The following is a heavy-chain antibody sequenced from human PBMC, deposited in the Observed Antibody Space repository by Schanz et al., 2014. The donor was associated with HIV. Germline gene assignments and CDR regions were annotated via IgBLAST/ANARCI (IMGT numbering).Heavy chain of an antibody. D-gene: IGHD6-19*01. CDR3: AREYLGYSSGFDP. J-gene: IGHJ5*02. CDR1: GFSFSVYS. V-gene: IGHV3-21*02. CDR2: ISSSSSFI. Sequence: VQLVESGGGLVKPGGSLRLSCAASGFSFSVYSMNWVRQAPGKGLEWVSSISSSSSFIYYADSVKGRFTIARDNTKNSLFLQMNSLRAEDTAVYYCAREYLGYSSGFDPWGQGTLVTVSS.